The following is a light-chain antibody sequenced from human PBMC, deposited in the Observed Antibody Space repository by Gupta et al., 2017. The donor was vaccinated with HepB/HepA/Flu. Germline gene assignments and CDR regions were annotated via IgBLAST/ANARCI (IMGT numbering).Light chain of an antibody. CDR2: RNI. J-gene: IGLJ1*01. CDR1: GSNIGAGYD. V-gene: IGLV1-40*01. Sequence: QSVLTQPPSVSGAPGQRVTISCTGSGSNIGAGYDVHWYQQLPGTAPKLLIYRNINRPSGVPDRFSGSNSGTSASLAITGLQAEDEADYYCQSYDSSLSGLYVFGTGTEVTVL. CDR3: QSYDSSLSGLYV.